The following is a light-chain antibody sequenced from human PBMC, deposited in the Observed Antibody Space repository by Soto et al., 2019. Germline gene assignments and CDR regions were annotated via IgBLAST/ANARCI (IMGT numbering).Light chain of an antibody. CDR3: QQTYSTPPR. Sequence: DLQMTQSPSSLSASVGDRVTITCRASQSISTYLNWYQQKAGLAPKLLIYAASSLQSGVPSRFSGSGSGTDFTLTISSLQPEDFATYYCQQTYSTPPRFGQGTKLEIK. J-gene: IGKJ1*01. CDR2: AAS. V-gene: IGKV1-39*01. CDR1: QSISTY.